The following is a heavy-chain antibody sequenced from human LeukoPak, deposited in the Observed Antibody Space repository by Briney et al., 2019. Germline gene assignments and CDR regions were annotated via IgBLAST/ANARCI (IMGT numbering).Heavy chain of an antibody. Sequence: PGGSLRLSCAASGFTFSSSVMGWVRQTPGKGLQWVSSISGSGDGTYYADSVKGRFTISRDNSKTTLYLQMNSPRAEDTALYYCAKYGGKYLDYWGQGTLVTVSS. D-gene: IGHD4-17*01. J-gene: IGHJ4*02. CDR1: GFTFSSSV. V-gene: IGHV3-23*01. CDR2: ISGSGDGT. CDR3: AKYGGKYLDY.